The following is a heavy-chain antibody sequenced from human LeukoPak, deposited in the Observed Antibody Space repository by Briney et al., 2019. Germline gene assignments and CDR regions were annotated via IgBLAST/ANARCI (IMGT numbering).Heavy chain of an antibody. CDR2: ISYDGSNK. CDR3: AKGGRYCSSTSCYSDY. D-gene: IGHD2-2*02. CDR1: GFSFSTYA. Sequence: GGSLRPSCAASGFSFSTYAMSWVRQAPGKGLEWVAVISYDGSNKYYADSVKGRFTISRDNSKNTLYLQMNSLRAEDTAVYYCAKGGRYCSSTSCYSDYWGQETLVTVSS. V-gene: IGHV3-30*18. J-gene: IGHJ4*02.